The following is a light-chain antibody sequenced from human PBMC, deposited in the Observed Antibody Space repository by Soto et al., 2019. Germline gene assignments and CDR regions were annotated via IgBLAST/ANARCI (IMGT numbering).Light chain of an antibody. CDR3: ATWDDSLNGFYV. CDR2: EVS. Sequence: QSVLTQPPSASGSPGQSVTISCTGTSSDVGGYNYVSWYQHHPGKAPKLMIYEVSKRPSGVPDRFSGSKSGNTASLIVSGLQADDEADYFCATWDDSLNGFYVFGTGTKLTVL. CDR1: SSDVGGYNY. V-gene: IGLV2-8*01. J-gene: IGLJ1*01.